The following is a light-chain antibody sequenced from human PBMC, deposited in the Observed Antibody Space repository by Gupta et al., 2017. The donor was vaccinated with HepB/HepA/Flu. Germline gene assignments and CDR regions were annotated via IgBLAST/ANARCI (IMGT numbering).Light chain of an antibody. V-gene: IGKV3-11*01. J-gene: IGKJ5*01. CDR1: QSVSIY. Sequence: EIVLTQPPPTLSLSPGERATLSCRASQSVSIYLAWYQQKPGQAPMLLIYDASSRAKGIPASFSGSGDGTDFTLTISSRELEDFAVYYCQQLTAGHPSITFGQGTLLEIK. CDR2: DAS. CDR3: QQLTAGHPSIT.